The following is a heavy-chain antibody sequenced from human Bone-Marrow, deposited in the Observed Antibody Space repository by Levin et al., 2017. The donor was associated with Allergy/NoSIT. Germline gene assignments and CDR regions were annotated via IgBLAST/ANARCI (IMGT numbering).Heavy chain of an antibody. CDR1: GFTFGDHA. V-gene: IGHV3-9*01. J-gene: IGHJ6*02. CDR2: ITWNSVDR. CDR3: ARDIIAARPYYGMDV. D-gene: IGHD6-6*01. Sequence: PGGSLRLSCAASGFTFGDHAMHWVRQGPGKGLEWVAAITWNSVDRGYADSVRGRFTISRDNAQNLLYLQMNSLSRDDTAVYYCARDIIAARPYYGMDVWGRGTTVIVSS.